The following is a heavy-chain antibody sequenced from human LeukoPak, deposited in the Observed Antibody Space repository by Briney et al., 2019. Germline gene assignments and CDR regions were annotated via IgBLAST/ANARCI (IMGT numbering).Heavy chain of an antibody. Sequence: GGSLRLSCAASGFTFSSSAMSWVRQAPGKGLEWVSTIRDSGDGSYYADSVKGRFTISRDNSKNTLYLQMNSLRAEDTAVYYCAKEVIDWGTFVYWGQGTLVTVSS. D-gene: IGHD3-16*01. J-gene: IGHJ4*02. V-gene: IGHV3-23*01. CDR1: GFTFSSSA. CDR2: IRDSGDGS. CDR3: AKEVIDWGTFVY.